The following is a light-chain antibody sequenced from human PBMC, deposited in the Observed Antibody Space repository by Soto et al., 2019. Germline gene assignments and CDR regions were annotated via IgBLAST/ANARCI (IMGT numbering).Light chain of an antibody. CDR1: QSINTY. J-gene: IGKJ1*01. Sequence: DIQMTQSPSSLSASVGDKVTITCRASQSINTYLSWYQKKPGEPPNLLLYTSSSLRSGVPSRFSVSGSGTDFTLTISSLQPEDFATYYCQQTYTTPWTFGQGTKVEIK. V-gene: IGKV1-39*01. CDR3: QQTYTTPWT. CDR2: TSS.